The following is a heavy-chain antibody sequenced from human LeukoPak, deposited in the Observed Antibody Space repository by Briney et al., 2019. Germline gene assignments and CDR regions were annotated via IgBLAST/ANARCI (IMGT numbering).Heavy chain of an antibody. CDR1: GGSISSSSYY. CDR3: ARANLANLRFLEWLLASWFDP. Sequence: PSETLSLTCTVSGGSISSSSYYWGWIRQPPGKGLEWIGSIYYSGSTYYNPSLKSRVTISVDTSKNQFSLKLSSVTAADTAVYYCARANLANLRFLEWLLASWFDPWGQGTLVTVSS. D-gene: IGHD3-3*01. CDR2: IYYSGST. J-gene: IGHJ5*02. V-gene: IGHV4-39*07.